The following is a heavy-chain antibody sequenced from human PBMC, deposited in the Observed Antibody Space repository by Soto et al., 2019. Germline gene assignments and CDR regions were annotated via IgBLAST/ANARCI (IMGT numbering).Heavy chain of an antibody. V-gene: IGHV4-39*02. CDR2: SDYNGGT. CDR3: ARFYSDTWNNYFDX. D-gene: IGHD1-1*01. Sequence: SETLSLPCTVSGGSISSNDYSWGWIRQPPGKGLELIASSDYNGGTFCNPSLKSRVTISVDTSKNHVSLRLTSVTAADTAVYYCARFYSDTWNNYFDXWGQAALVTVSX. CDR1: GGSISSNDYS. J-gene: IGHJ4*02.